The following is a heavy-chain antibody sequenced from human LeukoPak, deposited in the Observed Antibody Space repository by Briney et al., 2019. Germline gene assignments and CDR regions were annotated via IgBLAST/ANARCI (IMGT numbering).Heavy chain of an antibody. V-gene: IGHV4-28*01. CDR2: IYYSGNT. Sequence: SDTLSLTCAVSGYSISSSNWWGWIRQPPGKGLEWIGYIYYSGNTHYNPSLKSRVTMSVDTSKNQFSLSLSSVTAVDTAIYYCAKSVDGGNSPFDYWGQGTLVTVSS. CDR3: AKSVDGGNSPFDY. CDR1: GYSISSSNW. J-gene: IGHJ4*02. D-gene: IGHD4-23*01.